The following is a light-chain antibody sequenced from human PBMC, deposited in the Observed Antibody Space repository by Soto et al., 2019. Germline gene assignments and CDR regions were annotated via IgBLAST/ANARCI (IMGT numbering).Light chain of an antibody. V-gene: IGKV1-12*01. CDR2: AAS. CDR1: QGISSW. CDR3: QQYESFPRT. Sequence: DIQMTQSPSYVSASVGDRVTITCRASQGISSWLAWYQQKPGKAPNLLIYAASSLQSGVPSRFSGSGSGTEFTLSISSLQPDDFATYFCQQYESFPRTFGQGTKVEIK. J-gene: IGKJ1*01.